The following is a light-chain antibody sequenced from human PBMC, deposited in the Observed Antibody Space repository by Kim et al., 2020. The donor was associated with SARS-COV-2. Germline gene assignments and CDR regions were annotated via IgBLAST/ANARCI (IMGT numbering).Light chain of an antibody. CDR3: YSRDNSGDHWV. CDR1: SLRSYY. CDR2: GHN. J-gene: IGLJ3*02. Sequence: ALGQTVRITCQGDSLRSYYAAWYRQKPGQAPVLVIYGHNSRPSGIPDRFSGSNSGTTTSLTITGAQAVDEADYYCYSRDNSGDHWVFGGGTQLTVL. V-gene: IGLV3-19*01.